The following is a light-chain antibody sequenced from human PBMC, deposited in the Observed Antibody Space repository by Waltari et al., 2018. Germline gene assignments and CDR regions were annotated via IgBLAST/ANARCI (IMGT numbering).Light chain of an antibody. J-gene: IGLJ2*01. CDR3: YSTDSSGHHRV. Sequence: SYELTQPPPVSVSPGQTARTTCSGDGLPRKYAFWYQQKSGQAPVLGVYEDHHRPSGIPERFSGSSSGTVATLTITGAQVEDEADYYCYSTDSSGHHRVFGGGTKLTVL. CDR2: EDH. CDR1: GLPRKY. V-gene: IGLV3-10*01.